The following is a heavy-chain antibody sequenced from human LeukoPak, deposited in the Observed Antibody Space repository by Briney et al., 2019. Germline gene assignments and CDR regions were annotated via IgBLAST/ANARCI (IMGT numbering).Heavy chain of an antibody. D-gene: IGHD3-10*01. V-gene: IGHV3-53*01. Sequence: GGSLRLSCAVSLFTVSGHYMSWVRQAPGRGLEWVSVMYSGGSTYYADSVKGRFTISRDNSKNTLYLQMHSLRAEDTAVYYCARDEGDRITMVRGNYHYYMDVWGKGTTVTVSS. CDR3: ARDEGDRITMVRGNYHYYMDV. J-gene: IGHJ6*03. CDR1: LFTVSGHY. CDR2: MYSGGST.